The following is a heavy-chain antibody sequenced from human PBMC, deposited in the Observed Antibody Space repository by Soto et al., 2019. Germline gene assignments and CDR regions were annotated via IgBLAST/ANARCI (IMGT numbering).Heavy chain of an antibody. Sequence: QVQLQQWGAGLLKPSETLSLTCAVYGGSFSGYYWSWIRQPPVKGLAWIGEINHSGSTNYNPSLKSRVTISVDTSKNQFSLKLSSVTAADTAVYYCARGRVAVAGTGNYYYYYGMDVWGQGTTVTVSS. J-gene: IGHJ6*02. CDR3: ARGRVAVAGTGNYYYYYGMDV. V-gene: IGHV4-34*01. CDR1: GGSFSGYY. D-gene: IGHD6-19*01. CDR2: INHSGST.